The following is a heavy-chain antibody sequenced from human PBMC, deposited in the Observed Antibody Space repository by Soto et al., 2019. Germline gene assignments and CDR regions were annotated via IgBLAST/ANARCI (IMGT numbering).Heavy chain of an antibody. CDR1: GGSFSGYY. Sequence: SETLSLTCAVYGGSFSGYYWSVIRHPPGKGLEWIGEINHSGSTNYNPSLKSRVTISVDTSKNQFSLKLSSVTAADTAVYYCARGRRSSSWYFGWFGPWGQGTLVTVSS. V-gene: IGHV4-34*01. CDR2: INHSGST. J-gene: IGHJ5*02. D-gene: IGHD6-13*01. CDR3: ARGRRSSSWYFGWFGP.